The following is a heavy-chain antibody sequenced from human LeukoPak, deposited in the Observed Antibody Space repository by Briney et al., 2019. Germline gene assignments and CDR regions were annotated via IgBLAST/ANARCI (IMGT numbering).Heavy chain of an antibody. Sequence: PSETLSLTCTVSGGSISSYYWGWIRQPPGKGLEWIGSIYYSGSTYYNPSLKSRVTISVDTSKNQFSLKLSSVTAADTAVYYCARTYYDFWSGSPAGYYFDYWGQGTLVTVSS. CDR3: ARTYYDFWSGSPAGYYFDY. CDR1: GGSISSYY. J-gene: IGHJ4*02. CDR2: IYYSGST. V-gene: IGHV4-39*01. D-gene: IGHD3-3*01.